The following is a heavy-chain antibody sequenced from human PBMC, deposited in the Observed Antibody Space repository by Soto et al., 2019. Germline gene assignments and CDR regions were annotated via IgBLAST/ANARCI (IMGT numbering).Heavy chain of an antibody. CDR1: GFTFSSYA. D-gene: IGHD6-19*01. CDR2: ISSNGGST. CDR3: ARSEWLVYYFDY. V-gene: IGHV3-64*02. Sequence: EVQLVESGEGLVQPGGSLRLSCAASGFTFSSYAMHWVRQAPGKGLEYVSAISSNGGSTYYADSVKGRFTISRDNSKNTLYLQIGSLRAEDMAVYYCARSEWLVYYFDYWGQGTLVTVSS. J-gene: IGHJ4*02.